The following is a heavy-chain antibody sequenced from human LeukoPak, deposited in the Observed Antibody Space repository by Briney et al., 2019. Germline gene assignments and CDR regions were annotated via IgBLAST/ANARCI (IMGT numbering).Heavy chain of an antibody. CDR1: GYTFTSYD. V-gene: IGHV1-8*01. Sequence: GASVKVSCKASGYTFTSYDINWVRQATGQGLEWTGWMNPNSGNTGYAQKFQGRVTMTRNTSISTAYMELSSLRSEDTAVYYCARDRYNWNDDRHKGFDYWGQGTLVTVSS. D-gene: IGHD1-1*01. CDR3: ARDRYNWNDDRHKGFDY. J-gene: IGHJ4*02. CDR2: MNPNSGNT.